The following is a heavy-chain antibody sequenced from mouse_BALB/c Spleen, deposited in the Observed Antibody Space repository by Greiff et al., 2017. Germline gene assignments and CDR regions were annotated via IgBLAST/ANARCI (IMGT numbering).Heavy chain of an antibody. CDR1: GYTFTSYW. Sequence: QQPGSELVRPGASVKLSCKASGYTFTSYWMHWVKQRPGQGLEWIGNIYPGSGSTNYDEKFKSKATLTVDTSSSTAYMQLSSLTSEDSAVYYCTRPRAYWGQGTTLTVSS. CDR3: TRPRAY. J-gene: IGHJ2*01. CDR2: IYPGSGST. D-gene: IGHD3-3*01. V-gene: IGHV1S22*01.